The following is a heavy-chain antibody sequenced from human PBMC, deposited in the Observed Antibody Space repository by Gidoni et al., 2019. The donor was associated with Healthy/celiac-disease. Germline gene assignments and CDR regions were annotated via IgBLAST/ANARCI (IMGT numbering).Heavy chain of an antibody. Sequence: QVQLQESSPGLVKPSQTLSLPCTASGGSISSYYWSWIRQPPGKGLEWIGYIYYSGSTNYNPSLKSRVTISVDTSKNQFSLKLSSVTAADTAVYYCASTYSGSSFFDYWGQGTLVTVSS. CDR1: GGSISSYY. CDR3: ASTYSGSSFFDY. CDR2: IYYSGST. V-gene: IGHV4-59*01. J-gene: IGHJ4*02. D-gene: IGHD1-26*01.